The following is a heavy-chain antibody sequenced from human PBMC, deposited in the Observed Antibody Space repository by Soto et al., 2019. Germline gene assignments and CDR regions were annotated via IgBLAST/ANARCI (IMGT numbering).Heavy chain of an antibody. J-gene: IGHJ4*02. CDR2: ISAYNGNT. Sequence: ASVKVSCKASGYTFTSYGISWVRQAPGQGLEWMGWISAYNGNTNYAQKLQGRVTMTTDTSTSTAYMELRSLRSDDTAVYYCARVPAKLWSGFDYLDYWGQGTLVTVSS. CDR3: ARVPAKLWSGFDYLDY. CDR1: GYTFTSYG. D-gene: IGHD3-3*01. V-gene: IGHV1-18*01.